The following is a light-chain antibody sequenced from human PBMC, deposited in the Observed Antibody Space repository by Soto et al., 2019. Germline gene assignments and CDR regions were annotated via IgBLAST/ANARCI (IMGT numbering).Light chain of an antibody. J-gene: IGKJ5*01. Sequence: IQMNQYHTTLSVSVRDRVTITCRASQSISSWLAWYQQKPGKAPKLLIYDASSLGSGVPSRFSGSGSGTEFTLTISSLQPDDFATYYCQHYKTYAVTFGQGTGLEIK. V-gene: IGKV1-5*01. CDR1: QSISSW. CDR2: DAS. CDR3: QHYKTYAVT.